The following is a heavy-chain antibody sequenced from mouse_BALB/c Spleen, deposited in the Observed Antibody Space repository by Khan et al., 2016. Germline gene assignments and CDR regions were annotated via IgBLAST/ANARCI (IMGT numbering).Heavy chain of an antibody. D-gene: IGHD2-2*01. CDR3: VRPVYGFDEWYYFDY. Sequence: LVKTGASVKISCKASGYSFTGYYMHWVKQSHGKSLEWIGYISCYNGATRYNQKFKGKATFTIDTSSSTAYMQFNSLTSEDSAVYYCVRPVYGFDEWYYFDYWGQGTTLTVSS. CDR2: ISCYNGAT. CDR1: GYSFTGYY. V-gene: IGHV1S34*01. J-gene: IGHJ2*01.